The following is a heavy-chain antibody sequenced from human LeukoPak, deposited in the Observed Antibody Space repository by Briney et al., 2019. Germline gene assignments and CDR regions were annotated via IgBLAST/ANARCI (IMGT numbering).Heavy chain of an antibody. D-gene: IGHD3-10*01. J-gene: IGHJ4*02. V-gene: IGHV4-4*07. Sequence: SETLSLTCTVSGGSISSYYWSWIRQPAGKGLEWIGRIYTSGSTNYNPSLKSRVTMSVDTSKNQFSLKLSSVTAADTAVYYCARDLGSGSPTTYYFDYWGQGTLVTVSS. CDR2: IYTSGST. CDR3: ARDLGSGSPTTYYFDY. CDR1: GGSISSYY.